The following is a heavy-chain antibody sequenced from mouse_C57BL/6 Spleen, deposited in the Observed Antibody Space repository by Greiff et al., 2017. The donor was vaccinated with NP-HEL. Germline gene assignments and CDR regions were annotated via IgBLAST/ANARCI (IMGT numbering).Heavy chain of an antibody. V-gene: IGHV5-9-1*02. CDR2: ISSGGDYI. CDR1: GFTFSSYA. J-gene: IGHJ3*01. CDR3: TREPDYCGSSGWFAY. D-gene: IGHD1-1*01. Sequence: EVNVVESGEGLVKPGGSLKLSCAASGFTFSSYAMSWVRQTPEKRLEWVAYISSGGDYIYYADTVKGRFTISRDNARNTLYLQMSSLKSEDTAMYYCTREPDYCGSSGWFAYWGQGTLVTVSA.